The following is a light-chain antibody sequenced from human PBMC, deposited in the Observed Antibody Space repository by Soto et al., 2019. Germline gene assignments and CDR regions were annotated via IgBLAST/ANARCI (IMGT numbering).Light chain of an antibody. CDR2: TGS. V-gene: IGKV1-12*01. CDR3: QQAASFPIT. J-gene: IGKJ5*01. CDR1: QSIRSW. Sequence: DIQMTQSPSILSASVGDRVPITCRASQSIRSWLAWYQQKPGKAPNLLIYTGSSLQSGVPSRFSGSGSGADFTLTINSLQPEDFATYYCQQAASFPITFGQGTRLEIK.